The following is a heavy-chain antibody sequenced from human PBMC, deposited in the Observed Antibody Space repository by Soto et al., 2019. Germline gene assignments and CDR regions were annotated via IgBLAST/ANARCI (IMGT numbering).Heavy chain of an antibody. Sequence: SETLSLTCTVSGVSISSGGYYWSWIRQHPGKGLEWIGYIYYSGSTYYNPSLKSRVTISVDTSKNQFSLKLSSVTAADTAVYYCARELRFGEDYYGMDVWGQGTTVTVSS. V-gene: IGHV4-31*03. J-gene: IGHJ6*02. D-gene: IGHD3-10*01. CDR2: IYYSGST. CDR3: ARELRFGEDYYGMDV. CDR1: GVSISSGGYY.